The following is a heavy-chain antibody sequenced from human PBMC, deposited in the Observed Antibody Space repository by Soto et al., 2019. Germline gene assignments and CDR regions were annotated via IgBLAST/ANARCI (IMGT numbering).Heavy chain of an antibody. CDR3: TTDSYSTIIIVRFDY. J-gene: IGHJ4*01. V-gene: IGHV3-11*01. CDR2: ISSSGSTI. Sequence: GGSLRLSCAASGFTFSDYYMSWIRQAPGKGLEWVSYISSSGSTIYYADSVKGRFTISRDNAKNSLYLQMNSLRAEDTVVYYCTTDSYSTIIIVRFDYWGHGTLVTVSS. D-gene: IGHD3-22*01. CDR1: GFTFSDYY.